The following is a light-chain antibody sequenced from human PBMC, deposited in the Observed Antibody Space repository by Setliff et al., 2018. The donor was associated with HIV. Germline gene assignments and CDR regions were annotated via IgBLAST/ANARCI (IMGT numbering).Light chain of an antibody. CDR1: SSDVGSYNY. J-gene: IGLJ1*01. CDR2: EVS. Sequence: QSVLTQPASVSGSPGRSITISCTGTSSDVGSYNYVSWYQQHPGKAPKLMIYEVSNRPSGVSNRFSGSKSGNTASLTISGLQAEDEADYYCSSYTSSSLYVFGTGTKVTVL. V-gene: IGLV2-14*01. CDR3: SSYTSSSLYV.